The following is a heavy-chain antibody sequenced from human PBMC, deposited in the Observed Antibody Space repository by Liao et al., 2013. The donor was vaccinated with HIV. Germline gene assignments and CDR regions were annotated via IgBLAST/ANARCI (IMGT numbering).Heavy chain of an antibody. CDR1: GGSFSGYY. V-gene: IGHV4-34*01. J-gene: IGHJ4*02. Sequence: QVQLQQWGAGLLKPSETLSLTCAVYGGSFSGYYWSWIRQPPGKGLEWIGEINHSGSTNYNPSLKSRVTISVDTSKNQFSLKLSSVTAADTAVYYCARAGVDTAMYGVDYWGQGTLVTVSS. CDR3: ARAGVDTAMYGVDY. D-gene: IGHD5-18*01. CDR2: INHSGST.